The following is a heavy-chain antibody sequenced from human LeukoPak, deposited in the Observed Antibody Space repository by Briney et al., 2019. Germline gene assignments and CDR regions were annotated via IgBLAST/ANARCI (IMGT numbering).Heavy chain of an antibody. CDR3: ARTIAGGSYRYPYWFDP. D-gene: IGHD3-16*02. CDR2: INHSGST. CDR1: GGSFSGYY. Sequence: SETLSLTCAVYGGSFSGYYWSWIRQPPGKGLEWIGEINHSGSTNYNPSLKSRVTISVDTSKNQFSLKLSSVTAADTAVYYCARTIAGGSYRYPYWFDPWGQGTLVTVSS. J-gene: IGHJ5*02. V-gene: IGHV4-34*01.